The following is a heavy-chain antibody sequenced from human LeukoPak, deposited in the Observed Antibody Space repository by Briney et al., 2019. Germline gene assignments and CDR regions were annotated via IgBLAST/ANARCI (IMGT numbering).Heavy chain of an antibody. CDR3: ARASGYSSGGGSVY. CDR1: GFTVSSNY. V-gene: IGHV3-53*01. D-gene: IGHD6-19*01. CDR2: IYSGGST. J-gene: IGHJ4*02. Sequence: GGSLRLSCAASGFTVSSNYMSWVRQVPGKGLEWVSVIYSGGSTYYADSVKGRFTISRDNSKNTLYLQMNRLRGEDTAVYYCARASGYSSGGGSVYWGQGTLVTVSS.